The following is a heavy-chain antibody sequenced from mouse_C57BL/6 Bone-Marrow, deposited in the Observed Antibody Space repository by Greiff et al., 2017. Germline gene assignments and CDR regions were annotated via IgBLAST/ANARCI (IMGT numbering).Heavy chain of an antibody. D-gene: IGHD1-1*01. Sequence: QVQLQQPGAELVRPGSSVKLSCKASGYTFTSYWMDWVKQRPGQGLEWIGNIYPSDSETHYNQKFKDKATLTVDKSSSTAYMQLSSLTSEDSAVYYCARSGYGSSYEAWFAYWGQGTLVTVSA. V-gene: IGHV1-61*01. CDR2: IYPSDSET. J-gene: IGHJ3*01. CDR1: GYTFTSYW. CDR3: ARSGYGSSYEAWFAY.